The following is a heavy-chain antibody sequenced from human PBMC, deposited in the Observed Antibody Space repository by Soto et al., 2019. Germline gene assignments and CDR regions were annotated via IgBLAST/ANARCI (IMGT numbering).Heavy chain of an antibody. CDR1: GYTFASHY. CDR3: ERDTSGIEY. V-gene: IGHV1-46*01. CDR2: INPNGGNT. Sequence: QVQLVQSGAEVKKPGASVKVSCQASGYTFASHYIHWVRQAPGQGLEWMGVINPNGGNTRYAQRFQARLTLTTDAPANTVYLDLSSLSSAATTVYYFERDTSGIEYWDQGTLVTVSS. J-gene: IGHJ4*02.